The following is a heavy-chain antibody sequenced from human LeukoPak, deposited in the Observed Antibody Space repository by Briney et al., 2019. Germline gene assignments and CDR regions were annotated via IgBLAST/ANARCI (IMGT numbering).Heavy chain of an antibody. CDR2: IIPILGIA. CDR3: ARDDGYCSGGSRYSCWFDP. Sequence: GASVKVSCKASGGTFSSYAISWVRQAPGQGLEWMGRIIPILGIANYAQKFQGRVTITADKSTSTAYMELSSLRSEDTAVYYCARDDGYCSGGSRYSCWFDPWGQGTLVTVSS. J-gene: IGHJ5*02. V-gene: IGHV1-69*04. CDR1: GGTFSSYA. D-gene: IGHD2-15*01.